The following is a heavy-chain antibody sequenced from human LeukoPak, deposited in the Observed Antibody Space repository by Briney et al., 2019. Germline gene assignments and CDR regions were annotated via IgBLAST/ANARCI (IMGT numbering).Heavy chain of an antibody. D-gene: IGHD4-17*01. CDR2: INPNSGGT. V-gene: IGHV1-2*02. CDR1: GYTFTSYY. J-gene: IGHJ4*02. CDR3: ARDLPYGDYPHSLGS. Sequence: GASVKVSCKASGYTFTSYYMHWVRQAPGQGLEWMGWINPNSGGTNYAQKFQGRVTMTRDTSISTAYMELSRLRSDDTAVYYCARDLPYGDYPHSLGSWGQGTLVTVSS.